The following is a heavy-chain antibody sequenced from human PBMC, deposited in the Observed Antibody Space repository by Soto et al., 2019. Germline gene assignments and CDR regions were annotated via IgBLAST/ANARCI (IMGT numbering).Heavy chain of an antibody. CDR2: ISSISSTV. CDR1: IFTLSTYS. Sequence: PGGSLRLSCAAYIFTLSTYSMNWVRQAQGKGLEWDSYISSISSTVYYAHSVKGRFTISRDNAKTSVYLQMNRLRDEDTAVYYCARGKDNSNYVDHWGQGTLVTVSS. V-gene: IGHV3-48*02. CDR3: ARGKDNSNYVDH. J-gene: IGHJ4*02.